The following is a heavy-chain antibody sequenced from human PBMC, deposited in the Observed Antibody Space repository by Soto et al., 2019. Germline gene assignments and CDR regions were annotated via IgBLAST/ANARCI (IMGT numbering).Heavy chain of an antibody. CDR2: IYPGDSDT. D-gene: IGHD6-19*01. CDR1: GYRFTSYW. J-gene: IGHJ4*02. Sequence: PGESLKISCKGSGYRFTSYWIGWVRQMPGKGLEWMGIIYPGDSDTRYSPSFQGQVTISADKSISTAHLQWSSLKASDTAMYYCARQTDISSDWDPFDYWGQGTQVTVSS. V-gene: IGHV5-51*01. CDR3: ARQTDISSDWDPFDY.